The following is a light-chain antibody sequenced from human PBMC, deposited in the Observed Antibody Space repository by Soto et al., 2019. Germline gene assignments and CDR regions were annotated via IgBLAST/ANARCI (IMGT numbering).Light chain of an antibody. CDR2: AAS. CDR1: QDLDRW. Sequence: DIQMTQSPSSLSASVGDRVTITGRASQDLDRWLAWYQQKPGEAPKVLIFAASSLQSGLPSRFSGAGSWQDWWLTISSLQPEDFAVYYCQQYGTSLLTLGGGTKVDIK. CDR3: QQYGTSLLT. V-gene: IGKV1-12*01. J-gene: IGKJ4*01.